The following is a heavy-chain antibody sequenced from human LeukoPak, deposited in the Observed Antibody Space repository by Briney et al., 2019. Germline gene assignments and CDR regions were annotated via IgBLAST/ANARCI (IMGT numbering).Heavy chain of an antibody. CDR3: ARDPDGRGDLWFGELLPDAFDI. V-gene: IGHV3-7*01. Sequence: GGSLRLXCAASGFTFSSYWMSWDRQAPGKGLEWVANIKQDGSEKYYVDSVKGRFTISRDNAKNSLYLQMNSLRAEDTAVYYCARDPDGRGDLWFGELLPDAFDIWGQGTMVTVSS. CDR1: GFTFSSYW. D-gene: IGHD3-10*01. J-gene: IGHJ3*02. CDR2: IKQDGSEK.